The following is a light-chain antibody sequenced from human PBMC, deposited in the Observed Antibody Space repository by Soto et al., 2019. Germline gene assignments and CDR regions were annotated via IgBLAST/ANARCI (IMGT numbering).Light chain of an antibody. CDR1: QSISSY. J-gene: IGKJ4*01. V-gene: IGKV1-39*01. CDR2: AAS. CDR3: QQSYSTLALT. Sequence: DLQMTQSPSSLSASVGDRVTITCRASQSISSYLNWYQQKPGKAPKLLIYAASRLQSGVPSRFSGSGSGTDCTLTISSLQPEDFATYYCQQSYSTLALTFGGGTKVEIK.